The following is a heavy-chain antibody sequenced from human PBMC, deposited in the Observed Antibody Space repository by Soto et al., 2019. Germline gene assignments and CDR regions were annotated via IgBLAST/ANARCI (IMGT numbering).Heavy chain of an antibody. CDR2: IIPIFGTA. J-gene: IGHJ6*02. V-gene: IGHV1-69*13. CDR1: GGTFSSYA. CDR3: ARGIVRYFDWSTVYYYYGMDV. Sequence: SVKVSCKASGGTFSSYAISWVRQAPGQGLEWMGGIIPIFGTANYAQKFQGRVTITADESTSTAYMELSSLRSEDTAVYYCARGIVRYFDWSTVYYYYGMDVWGQGTTVTVSS. D-gene: IGHD3-9*01.